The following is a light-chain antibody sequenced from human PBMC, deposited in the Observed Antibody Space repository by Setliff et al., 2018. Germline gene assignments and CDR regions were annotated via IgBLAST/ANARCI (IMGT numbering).Light chain of an antibody. J-gene: IGLJ1*01. CDR1: SSDVGSYDF. CDR3: SSFRGGTSPFV. Sequence: QSALTQPASVSGSPGQSITISCSGTSSDVGSYDFVSWYQQYPGKAPKLIIYDVSSRPSGVSNRFSGSKAGNTASLTISGLQAEDEADYYCSSFRGGTSPFVFGTGTKVTVL. V-gene: IGLV2-14*01. CDR2: DVS.